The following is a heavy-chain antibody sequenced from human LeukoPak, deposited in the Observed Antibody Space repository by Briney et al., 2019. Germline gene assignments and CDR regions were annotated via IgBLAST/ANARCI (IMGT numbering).Heavy chain of an antibody. CDR2: ISKDGSMR. V-gene: IGHV3-30*04. J-gene: IGHJ3*02. CDR1: GFSFTKYA. Sequence: PGGSLRLSCAASGFSFTKYAMDWVRQAPGKGLEWVAIISKDGSMRYYADSVKGRFTVSRDNSNSAVYLQMNSPKSEDTAVYYCAGEKFDIWGQGTMVTVSA. CDR3: AGEKFDI.